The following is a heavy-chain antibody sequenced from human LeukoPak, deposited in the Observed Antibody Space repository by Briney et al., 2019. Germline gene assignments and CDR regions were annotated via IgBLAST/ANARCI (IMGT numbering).Heavy chain of an antibody. CDR1: GYTFTGSY. J-gene: IGHJ3*02. Sequence: GASVKVSCKASGYTFTGSYLHWVRQAPGQGLEWMGWLNPNSGDTKDALKFQGRVTMTRDTSINTAYMELSRLTSDDTAVYYCARGTTHLWFGEGGNALDIWDQGTMVTVSS. V-gene: IGHV1-2*02. CDR3: ARGTTHLWFGEGGNALDI. D-gene: IGHD3-10*01. CDR2: LNPNSGDT.